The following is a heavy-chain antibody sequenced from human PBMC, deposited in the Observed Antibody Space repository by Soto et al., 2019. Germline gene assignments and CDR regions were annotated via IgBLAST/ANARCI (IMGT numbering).Heavy chain of an antibody. CDR1: GFTFSSYA. J-gene: IGHJ4*02. CDR3: AKGSVNHYDSSGYSDY. D-gene: IGHD3-22*01. V-gene: IGHV3-23*01. CDR2: ISGSDGST. Sequence: SGGSLRLSCAASGFTFSSYAMSWVRQAPGKGLEWVSTISGSDGSTYYADSVKGRFTVSRDNSKNTLYLKMNSLRAEDTAVYYCAKGSVNHYDSSGYSDYWGQGTLVTVSS.